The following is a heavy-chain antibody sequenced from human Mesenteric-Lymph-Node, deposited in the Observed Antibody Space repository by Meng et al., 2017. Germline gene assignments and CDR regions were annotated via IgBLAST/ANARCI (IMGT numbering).Heavy chain of an antibody. CDR1: GGTFSSYT. J-gene: IGHJ4*02. CDR2: IIPILGIA. D-gene: IGHD5-18*01. V-gene: IGHV1-69*04. Sequence: SVKVSCKDSGGTFSSYTISWVRQAPGQGLEWMGRIIPILGIANYAQKFQGRVTITADKSTSTAYMELSSLRSEDTAVYYCARDAAMVQFDYWGQGTLVTVSS. CDR3: ARDAAMVQFDY.